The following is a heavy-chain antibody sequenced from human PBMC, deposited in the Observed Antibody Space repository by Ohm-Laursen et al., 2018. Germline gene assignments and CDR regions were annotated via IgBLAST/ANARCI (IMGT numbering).Heavy chain of an antibody. V-gene: IGHV4-59*07. CDR3: ASLSGY. Sequence: SDTLSLTCSVSGDSISAHYWSWIRQPPGKGLEWIGYIHHTGYTTYNPSLKSRVTISVDTSKKQFSLKLNSVTAADTAVYYCASLSGYWGQGTLVTVSS. J-gene: IGHJ4*02. D-gene: IGHD1-26*01. CDR2: IHHTGYT. CDR1: GDSISAHY.